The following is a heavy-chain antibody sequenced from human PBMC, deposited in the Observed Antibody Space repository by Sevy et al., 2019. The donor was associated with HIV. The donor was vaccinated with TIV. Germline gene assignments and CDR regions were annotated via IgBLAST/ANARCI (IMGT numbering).Heavy chain of an antibody. D-gene: IGHD3-22*01. CDR2: IWSDGAFQ. CDR1: GFTSGNFA. Sequence: GGSLSLSCAATGFTSGNFALHWVPQAQGRGRGWVAIIWSDGAFQYHGDSVKARFTISRDNSKNTLYLQMNNVRVEDTAVYYCARGGYYYDNAAYYALDSWGQGTLVTVSS. J-gene: IGHJ4*02. CDR3: ARGGYYYDNAAYYALDS. V-gene: IGHV3-33*01.